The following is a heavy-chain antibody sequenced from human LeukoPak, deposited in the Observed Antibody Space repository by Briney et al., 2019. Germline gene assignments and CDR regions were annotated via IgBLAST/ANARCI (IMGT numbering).Heavy chain of an antibody. CDR1: GYSFTSYW. Sequence: GKSLKISCKGSGYSFTSYWIGWVRQMPGKGLEWMGIIYHGDSDTRYSPSFQGQVTISADKSISTAYLQWSSLKASDTAMYYCARFGYYDILTGYYREFDYWGQGTLVTVSS. V-gene: IGHV5-51*01. CDR3: ARFGYYDILTGYYREFDY. D-gene: IGHD3-9*01. J-gene: IGHJ4*02. CDR2: IYHGDSDT.